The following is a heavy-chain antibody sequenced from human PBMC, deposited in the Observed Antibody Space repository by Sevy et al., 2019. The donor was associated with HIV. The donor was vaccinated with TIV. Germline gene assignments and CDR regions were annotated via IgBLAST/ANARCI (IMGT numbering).Heavy chain of an antibody. CDR2: IYSSGSS. CDR1: GGSISSNY. V-gene: IGHV4-59*01. J-gene: IGHJ6*02. Sequence: SETLSLTCTVSGGSISSNYWSWIRQPPGKGLEWIGYIYSSGSSYNTSLQNRVSTSSDTSKNQFSLKMNSVTGADTAVYYCGRSSGYYYDGMDVWGQGTMVTVSS. CDR3: GRSSGYYYDGMDV. D-gene: IGHD3-3*01.